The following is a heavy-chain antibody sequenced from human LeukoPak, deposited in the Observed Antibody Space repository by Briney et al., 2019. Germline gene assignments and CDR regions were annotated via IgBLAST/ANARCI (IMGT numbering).Heavy chain of an antibody. Sequence: ASVKVSCKASGYTFTAYYIHWVRQAPGQRLEWLGWLNPNSGATNYAQNFQGRVTMTRDTSITTAYMGMSRLRSDDTAVYYCARGHYYADITFPLHYWGQGTLVTVSS. CDR2: LNPNSGAT. D-gene: IGHD3-22*01. V-gene: IGHV1-2*02. J-gene: IGHJ4*02. CDR3: ARGHYYADITFPLHY. CDR1: GYTFTAYY.